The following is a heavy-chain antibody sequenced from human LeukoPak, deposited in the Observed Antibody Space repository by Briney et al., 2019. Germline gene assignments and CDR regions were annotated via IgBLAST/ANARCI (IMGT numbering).Heavy chain of an antibody. CDR3: ARWYYYDTSGYYHGFDY. V-gene: IGHV3-21*01. J-gene: IGHJ4*02. D-gene: IGHD3-22*01. CDR2: ISSSSSYI. Sequence: PGGSLRLSCAASGFTFSSYSMSWVRQAPGKGLEWVSSISSSSSYIYYADPVKGRFTISRDNAKNSLYPQMNSLRAEDTAVYYCARWYYYDTSGYYHGFDYWGQGTLVTVSS. CDR1: GFTFSSYS.